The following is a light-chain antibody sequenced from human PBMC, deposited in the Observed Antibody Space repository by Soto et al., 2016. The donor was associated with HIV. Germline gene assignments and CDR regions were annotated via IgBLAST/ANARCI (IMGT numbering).Light chain of an antibody. CDR1: QSISNS. CDR3: QQYYSTPFT. Sequence: DIQMTQSPSSLSASVGDRVTITCRASQSISNSLVWYQQKPGKAPKLLLYAASRLENGVPSRFSGSGSGTDYSLTINILQPEDFATYYCQQYYSTPFTFGPGTKVDIK. J-gene: IGKJ3*01. V-gene: IGKV1-NL1*01. CDR2: AAS.